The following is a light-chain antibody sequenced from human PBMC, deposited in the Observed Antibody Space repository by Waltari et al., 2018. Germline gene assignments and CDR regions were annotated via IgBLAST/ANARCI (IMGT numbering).Light chain of an antibody. CDR2: DAS. CDR1: QDITNY. Sequence: DIQMTQSPSSLSASVGDRVTITCQASQDITNYLNWYQQKPGKAPKLLIYDASTLETGVPSKFSGSGSGTHFNFTINSLQPEDFATYYCQQYDNFPPTATFGGGTKVEIK. J-gene: IGKJ4*01. CDR3: QQYDNFPPTAT. V-gene: IGKV1-33*01.